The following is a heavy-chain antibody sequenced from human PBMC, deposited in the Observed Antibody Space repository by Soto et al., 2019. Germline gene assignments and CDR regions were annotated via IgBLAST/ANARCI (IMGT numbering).Heavy chain of an antibody. CDR1: GFTFSTFG. Sequence: QVQLVESGGGVVQPGRSLRLSCAVSGFTFSTFGMHWVRQAPGKELEWVAVISSDGSIKYYVDSVKGRFTISRDNSKNPLYLQMDRLRAEDTAVYYCAKDRPDIGSYWGQGTLVTVSS. J-gene: IGHJ4*02. V-gene: IGHV3-30*18. D-gene: IGHD2-15*01. CDR3: AKDRPDIGSY. CDR2: ISSDGSIK.